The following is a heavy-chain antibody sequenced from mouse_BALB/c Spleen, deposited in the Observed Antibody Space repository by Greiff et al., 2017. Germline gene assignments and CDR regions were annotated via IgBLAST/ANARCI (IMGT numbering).Heavy chain of an antibody. V-gene: IGHV1S22*01. CDR3: TRSGLRQAWFAY. Sequence: LQQPGSELVRPGASVKLSCKASGYTFTSYWMHWVKQRPGQGLEWIGNIYPGSGSTNYDEKFKSKATLTVDTSSSTAYMQLSSLTSEDSAVYYCTRSGLRQAWFAYWGQGTLVTVSA. D-gene: IGHD2-4*01. CDR1: GYTFTSYW. CDR2: IYPGSGST. J-gene: IGHJ3*01.